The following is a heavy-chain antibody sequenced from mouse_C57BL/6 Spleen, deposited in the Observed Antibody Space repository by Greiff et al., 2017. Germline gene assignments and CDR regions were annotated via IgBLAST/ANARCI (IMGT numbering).Heavy chain of an antibody. CDR3: ARSKIYYYGSSYDY. J-gene: IGHJ2*01. Sequence: EVQLQQSGPELVKPGASVKISCKASGYTFTDYYMNWVKQSLGKSLEWIGDINPNNGGTSYNQKFKGKATLTVDKSSSTAYMALRSLTSEDSAVYYCARSKIYYYGSSYDYWGQGTTLTVSS. V-gene: IGHV1-26*01. CDR1: GYTFTDYY. D-gene: IGHD1-1*01. CDR2: INPNNGGT.